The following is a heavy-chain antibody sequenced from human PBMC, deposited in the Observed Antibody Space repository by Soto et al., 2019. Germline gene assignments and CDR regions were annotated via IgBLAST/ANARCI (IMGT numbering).Heavy chain of an antibody. Sequence: PSETLSLTCTVSGAPITRGGYYWTWVRQLPGRGLEWIGYTYYTGNTNYNPSLKSRLAISVDTSKNQFSLRLSSVTAADSALYYCVRDTTRIRGMDVWGPGTTVTVSS. V-gene: IGHV4-31*03. CDR2: TYYTGNT. CDR1: GAPITRGGYY. J-gene: IGHJ6*02. D-gene: IGHD1-26*01. CDR3: VRDTTRIRGMDV.